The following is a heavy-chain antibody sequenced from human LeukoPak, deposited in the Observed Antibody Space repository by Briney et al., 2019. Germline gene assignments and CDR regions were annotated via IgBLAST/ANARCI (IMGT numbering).Heavy chain of an antibody. CDR2: ISYDGSNK. Sequence: GGSLRLSCAASGFTFSSYAMHWVRQAPGKGLEWVAVISYDGSNKYYADSVKGRFTISRDNSKNTLYLQMNSLRAEDTAVYYCARDGRGGSYYDYWGQGTLVTVSS. D-gene: IGHD1-26*01. J-gene: IGHJ4*02. CDR3: ARDGRGGSYYDY. CDR1: GFTFSSYA. V-gene: IGHV3-30-3*01.